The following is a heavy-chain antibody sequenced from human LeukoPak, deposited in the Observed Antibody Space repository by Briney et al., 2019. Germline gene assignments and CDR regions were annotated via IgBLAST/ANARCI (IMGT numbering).Heavy chain of an antibody. Sequence: PGGSLRLSCAASGFTFSSYGMHWVRQTPGKGLEWVAVIWKDGRNKYYADSAKGRFTISRDNSKNTLYLQMSSLSAEDTAMYYCARDYGSRTSCYTAGGTCGAFDIWGQGTVVTVSS. D-gene: IGHD2-2*02. V-gene: IGHV3-33*01. CDR3: ARDYGSRTSCYTAGGTCGAFDI. J-gene: IGHJ3*02. CDR1: GFTFSSYG. CDR2: IWKDGRNK.